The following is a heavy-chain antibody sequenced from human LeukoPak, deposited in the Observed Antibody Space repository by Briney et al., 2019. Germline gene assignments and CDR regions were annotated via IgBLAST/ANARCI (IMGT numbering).Heavy chain of an antibody. D-gene: IGHD6-19*01. CDR3: AADRGSVSGWSYSFDY. CDR1: GFTFSSYS. CDR2: ISSSSSYI. J-gene: IGHJ4*02. Sequence: GGSLRLSCAASGFTFSSYSMNWVRQAPGKGLEWVSSISSSSSYIYYADSVKGRFTISRDNAKNSLYLQMNSLRAEDTAVYYCAADRGSVSGWSYSFDYWGQGTLVTVSS. V-gene: IGHV3-21*01.